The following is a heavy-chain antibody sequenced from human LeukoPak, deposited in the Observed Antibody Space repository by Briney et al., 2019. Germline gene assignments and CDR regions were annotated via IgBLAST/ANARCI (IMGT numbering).Heavy chain of an antibody. CDR3: AKVYGYDYGDY. J-gene: IGHJ4*02. Sequence: GGSLRLSCAASGFTFSSSAMSWVRQAPGKGLEWVSSINGSGTSTYYADSVKGRFTISRDNSKNTLYLQMNSLRAEDTAVYYCAKVYGYDYGDYWGQGTLVTVSS. D-gene: IGHD5-12*01. CDR1: GFTFSSSA. V-gene: IGHV3-23*01. CDR2: INGSGTST.